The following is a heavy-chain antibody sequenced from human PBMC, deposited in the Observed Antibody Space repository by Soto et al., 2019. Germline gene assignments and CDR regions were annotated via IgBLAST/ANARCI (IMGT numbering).Heavy chain of an antibody. CDR2: LYSGGST. J-gene: IGHJ3*02. CDR1: GLTVSSNY. CDR3: ARDRPGDEGDAFDI. D-gene: IGHD3-10*01. Sequence: EVQLVETGGGLIQPGGSLRLSCVASGLTVSSNYMNWVRQAPGKGLEWVPVLYSGGSTHYAGSVKGRFIISRDNSKNTLYLQMNGLRAEDTAVYYCARDRPGDEGDAFDIWGHGTMVTVSS. V-gene: IGHV3-53*02.